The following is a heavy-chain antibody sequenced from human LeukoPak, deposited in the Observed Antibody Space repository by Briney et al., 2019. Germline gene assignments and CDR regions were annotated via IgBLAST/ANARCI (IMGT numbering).Heavy chain of an antibody. Sequence: PGGSLRLSCAASGFTFSNYCMNWVRQAPGKGLEWVSSISTSHSNIYYADSLKGRFTISRDNAKNSLYLQMNSLRAEDTAVYYCARRDTTERGYSYGLDYWGQGTLVTVSS. CDR2: ISTSHSNI. V-gene: IGHV3-21*01. J-gene: IGHJ4*02. CDR3: ARRDTTERGYSYGLDY. D-gene: IGHD5-18*01. CDR1: GFTFSNYC.